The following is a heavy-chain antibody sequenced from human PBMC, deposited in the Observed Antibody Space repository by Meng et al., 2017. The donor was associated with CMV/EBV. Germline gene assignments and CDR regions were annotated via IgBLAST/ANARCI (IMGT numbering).Heavy chain of an antibody. J-gene: IGHJ4*02. CDR2: IYPNSGGT. V-gene: IGHV1-2*02. CDR3: VRDHNWGPDY. D-gene: IGHD1-1*01. Sequence: QLVHPGAELKSPWASVKVSCQTSGYRFSDHYMHWVRQAPGQGLEWMGWIYPNSGGTHYAQKFQDRVTMTRDTSISTVYMELSRLTSDDTAVYYCVRDHNWGPDYWGQGTLVTVSS. CDR1: GYRFSDHY.